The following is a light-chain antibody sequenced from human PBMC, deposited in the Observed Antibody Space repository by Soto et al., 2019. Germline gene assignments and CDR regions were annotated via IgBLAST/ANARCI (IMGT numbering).Light chain of an antibody. Sequence: QSVLTQPASVSGSPGQSITISCTGTSTDIGYYTYVSWYQQHTGKAPELLIFEVSSRPSGISDRFSGSKSGNTASLTISGLQAEDEADYYCSSYSISDTPYVFGGGTKVTV. CDR3: SSYSISDTPYV. CDR2: EVS. V-gene: IGLV2-14*01. CDR1: STDIGYYTY. J-gene: IGLJ1*01.